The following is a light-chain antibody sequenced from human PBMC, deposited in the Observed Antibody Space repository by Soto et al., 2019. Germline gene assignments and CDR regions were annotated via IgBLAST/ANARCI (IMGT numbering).Light chain of an antibody. CDR1: NSDVGGYNY. Sequence: ALTQPASVSGSPGQSITISCTGTNSDVGGYNYVSWYQQHPGEAPKLMIYDVSNRPSGVSNRFSGSKSGNTASLTISWLQAEDEADYYCSSYTSSSTYVFGTGTKVTVL. J-gene: IGLJ1*01. CDR2: DVS. V-gene: IGLV2-14*01. CDR3: SSYTSSSTYV.